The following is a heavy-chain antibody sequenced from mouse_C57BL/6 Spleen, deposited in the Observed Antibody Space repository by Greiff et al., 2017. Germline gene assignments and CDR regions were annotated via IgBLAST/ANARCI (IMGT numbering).Heavy chain of an antibody. Sequence: ESGPGLVKPSQSLSLTCSVTGYSITSGYYWNWIRQFPGNKLEWMGYISYDGSNNYNPSLKNRISITRDTSKNQFFLKLNSVTTEDTATYYCARGQDYDGQFAYWGQGTLVTVSA. J-gene: IGHJ3*01. CDR3: ARGQDYDGQFAY. CDR1: GYSITSGYY. D-gene: IGHD2-4*01. CDR2: ISYDGSN. V-gene: IGHV3-6*01.